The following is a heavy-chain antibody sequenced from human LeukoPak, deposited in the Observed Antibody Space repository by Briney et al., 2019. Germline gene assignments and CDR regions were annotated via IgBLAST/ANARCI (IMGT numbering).Heavy chain of an antibody. D-gene: IGHD2-2*01. CDR2: INPNSGGT. V-gene: IGHV1-2*06. J-gene: IGHJ4*02. Sequence: ASVKVSCKASGYTFTGYNMHWVRQAPGQGLEWMGRINPNSGGTNYAQKFQGRVTMTRDTSISTAYMELGRLRSDDTAVYYCARGGITGYCSSTSCYLPSDYWGQGTLVTVSS. CDR1: GYTFTGYN. CDR3: ARGGITGYCSSTSCYLPSDY.